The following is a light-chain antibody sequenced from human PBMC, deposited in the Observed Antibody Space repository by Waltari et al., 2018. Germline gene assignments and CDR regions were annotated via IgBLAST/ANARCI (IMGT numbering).Light chain of an antibody. J-gene: IGKJ4*01. V-gene: IGKV1-12*01. CDR3: QQSDSFPLT. CDR2: TAS. Sequence: DIQMTQSPSSVSASVGDRVTLSCRASQDVGSWLAWYQQRPGKAPNLLIHTASNLQSGVPSRFRRTRSGTEFTLIIDGLQPEDFATYFCQQSDSFPLTFGGGTKLEMK. CDR1: QDVGSW.